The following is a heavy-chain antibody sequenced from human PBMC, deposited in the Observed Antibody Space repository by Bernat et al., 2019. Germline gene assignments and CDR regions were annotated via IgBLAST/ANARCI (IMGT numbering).Heavy chain of an antibody. CDR2: ISAYNGNT. CDR1: GYTFTSYG. CDR3: TRELPLYYDILTGYLDY. D-gene: IGHD3-9*01. V-gene: IGHV1-18*01. J-gene: IGHJ4*02. Sequence: QVQLVQSGAEVKKPGASVKVSCKASGYTFTSYGISWVRQAPGQGLEWMGWISAYNGNTNYAQKLQGRVTMTTDTSTSTAYMELRSLRSDDTAVYYCTRELPLYYDILTGYLDYWGQGTLVTVSS.